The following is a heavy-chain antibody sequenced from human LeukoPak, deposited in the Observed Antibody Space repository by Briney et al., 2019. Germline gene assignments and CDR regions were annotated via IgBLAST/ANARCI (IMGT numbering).Heavy chain of an antibody. D-gene: IGHD3-16*01. CDR1: GFTFSSYA. Sequence: PGGSLRLSCAASGFTFSSYAMHWVRQAPGKGLEWVAVISYDGSNKYYADSVKGRFTISRDNSKNTLYLQMNSLRAEDTAVYYCARDLGSIVPGAFDIWGQGTMVTVSS. V-gene: IGHV3-30-3*01. CDR3: ARDLGSIVPGAFDI. J-gene: IGHJ3*02. CDR2: ISYDGSNK.